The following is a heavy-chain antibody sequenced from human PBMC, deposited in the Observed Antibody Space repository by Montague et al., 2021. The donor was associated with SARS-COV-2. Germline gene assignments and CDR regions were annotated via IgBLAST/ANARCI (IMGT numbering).Heavy chain of an antibody. J-gene: IGHJ3*02. CDR1: GGSISSGGYY. V-gene: IGHV4-31*03. CDR3: ARARITMIAVVNAFDI. Sequence: TLSLTCTVSGGSISSGGYYWSWIRQHPGKGLEWIGYIYYSGSTYYNPSLKSRVTISVDTSKNQFSLKLSSVTAADTAVYYCARARITMIAVVNAFDIWGRGTMVTVSS. D-gene: IGHD3-22*01. CDR2: IYYSGST.